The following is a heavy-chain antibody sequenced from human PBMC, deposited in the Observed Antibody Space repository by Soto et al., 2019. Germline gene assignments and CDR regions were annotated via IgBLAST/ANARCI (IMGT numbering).Heavy chain of an antibody. CDR3: ARELNIAARPDWFDP. V-gene: IGHV4-4*07. D-gene: IGHD6-6*01. CDR1: GGSISSYY. J-gene: IGHJ5*02. CDR2: VYASGST. Sequence: TSETLSLTCTVSGGSISSYYWSWIRQPAGKGLEWIGRVYASGSTNYNPSLKSRVTMSVDTSKNQFSLKLSSVTAADTAFYYCARELNIAARPDWFDPWGQGTQVTVSS.